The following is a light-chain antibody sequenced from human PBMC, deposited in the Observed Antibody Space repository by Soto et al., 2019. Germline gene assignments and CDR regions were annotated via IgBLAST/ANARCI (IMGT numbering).Light chain of an antibody. V-gene: IGLV1-40*01. CDR3: QSYDTSLSGWV. CDR1: SSNIGADYE. J-gene: IGLJ3*02. Sequence: QSVLTQPPSVSGAPGQRVTISCTGSSSNIGADYEVHWYQHVPGRAPKLLIFDNANRPSGVPDRVSGSKSGTSASLAITGLQAEDEADYYCQSYDTSLSGWVFGGGTKLTVL. CDR2: DNA.